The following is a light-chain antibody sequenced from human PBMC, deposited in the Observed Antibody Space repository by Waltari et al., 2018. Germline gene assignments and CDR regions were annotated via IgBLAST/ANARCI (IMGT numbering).Light chain of an antibody. J-gene: IGKJ1*01. CDR1: QSISSW. Sequence: DIQMTQSPSTLSASVGDRVTITCRASQSISSWLAWYQQKPGQAPKLLIYKASSLESGVPSRFSGSGSGTEFTLTISSLQPDDCATYYCQQYNSYSRTFGQGTKVEIK. V-gene: IGKV1-5*03. CDR2: KAS. CDR3: QQYNSYSRT.